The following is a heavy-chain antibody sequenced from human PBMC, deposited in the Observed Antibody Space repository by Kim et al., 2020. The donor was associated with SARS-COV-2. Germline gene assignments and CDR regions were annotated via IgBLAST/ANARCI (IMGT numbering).Heavy chain of an antibody. Sequence: FQGRVTMTRDTSTSTVYMELSSLRSEDTAVYYCAREAPRYGSGSNGDYDYWGQGTLVTVSS. J-gene: IGHJ4*02. CDR3: AREAPRYGSGSNGDYDY. D-gene: IGHD3-10*01. V-gene: IGHV1-46*01.